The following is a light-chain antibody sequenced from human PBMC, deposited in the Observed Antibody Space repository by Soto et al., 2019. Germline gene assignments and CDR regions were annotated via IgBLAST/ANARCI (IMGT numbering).Light chain of an antibody. CDR1: TSNIGTNT. CDR2: TND. V-gene: IGLV1-44*01. CDR3: ATWDDSVYV. J-gene: IGLJ1*01. Sequence: QSALTQPPSASGTPGQRVTLSCSGSTSNIGTNTVNWFQHVPGSAPKLLIYTNDQRPSGVPDRFSGSRSGTSASLAISGLQSEDEADYYCATWDDSVYVFGTGTKLTVL.